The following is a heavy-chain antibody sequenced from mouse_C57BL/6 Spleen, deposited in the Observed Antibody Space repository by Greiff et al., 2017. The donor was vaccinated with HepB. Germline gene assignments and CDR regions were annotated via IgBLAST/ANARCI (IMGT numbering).Heavy chain of an antibody. CDR3: ARGGAFYAMDY. V-gene: IGHV5-17*01. J-gene: IGHJ4*01. CDR2: ISSGSSTI. Sequence: EVQVVESGGGLVKPGGSLKLSCAASGFTFSDYGMHWVRQAPEKGLEWVAYISSGSSTIYYADTVKGRFTISRDNAKNTLFLQMTSLRSEDTAMYYCARGGAFYAMDYWGQGTSVTVSS. CDR1: GFTFSDYG.